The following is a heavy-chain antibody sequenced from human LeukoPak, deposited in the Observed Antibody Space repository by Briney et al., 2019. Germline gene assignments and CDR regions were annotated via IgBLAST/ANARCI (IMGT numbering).Heavy chain of an antibody. J-gene: IGHJ5*02. CDR2: IYSSGTI. CDR3: TRDSGTTGEVKFDP. Sequence: PSETLSLTCTVSGGSINIYYWSWIRQPAGKGLEWIGRIYSSGTITYNPSLQSRVTMSVDTSKNEFSLKMSSVTAADTAVYYCTRDSGTTGEVKFDPWGQGTLVAVSS. D-gene: IGHD3-10*01. V-gene: IGHV4-4*07. CDR1: GGSINIYY.